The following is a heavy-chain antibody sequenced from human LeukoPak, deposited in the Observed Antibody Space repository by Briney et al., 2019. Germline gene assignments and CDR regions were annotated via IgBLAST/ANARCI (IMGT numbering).Heavy chain of an antibody. Sequence: VASVKVSCKVSGYTLTELSMHWVRQAPGKGLEWMGGFDPEDGETIYAQKFQGRVTMTEDTSTDTAYMELSSLRSEDTAVYYCATWVEFGNREAFDYWGQGTLVTVSS. CDR1: GYTLTELS. D-gene: IGHD3-10*01. V-gene: IGHV1-24*01. CDR2: FDPEDGET. CDR3: ATWVEFGNREAFDY. J-gene: IGHJ4*02.